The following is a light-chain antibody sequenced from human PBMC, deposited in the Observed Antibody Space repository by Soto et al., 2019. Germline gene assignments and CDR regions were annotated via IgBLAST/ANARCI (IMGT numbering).Light chain of an antibody. CDR1: QSVSNN. Sequence: EIVLTQSPATLSVSPWERAALSCRASQSVSNNLAWYQQKPGQPPRLLIFGASTRATGIPARFSGSGSEAEFALTISTLQSEDFAVYYCQQYSVWPLTFGGGTKVDI. CDR2: GAS. J-gene: IGKJ4*01. V-gene: IGKV3D-15*01. CDR3: QQYSVWPLT.